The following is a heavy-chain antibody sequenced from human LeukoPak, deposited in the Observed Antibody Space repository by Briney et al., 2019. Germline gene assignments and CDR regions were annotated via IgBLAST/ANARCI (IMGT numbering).Heavy chain of an antibody. CDR1: AGSISSSSYY. J-gene: IGHJ3*02. CDR2: IYYSGST. V-gene: IGHV4-39*07. Sequence: SETLSLTCTVSAGSISSSSYYWGWIRQPPGKGLEWIGSIYYSGSTYYNPSLRSRVTISVDTSKNQFSLKLSSVTAADTAVYYCAREHAFDIWGQGTMVTVSS. CDR3: AREHAFDI.